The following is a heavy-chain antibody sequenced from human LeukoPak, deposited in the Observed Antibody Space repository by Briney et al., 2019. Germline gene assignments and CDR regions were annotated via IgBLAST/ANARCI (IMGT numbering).Heavy chain of an antibody. CDR1: GLSLRNVW. J-gene: IGHJ4*02. CDR2: IKRETDGGTT. CDR3: AQGSGFYYDY. V-gene: IGHV3-15*07. Sequence: GGSLRLSCEVSGLSLRNVWMNWLRQAPGKGLEWVGLIKRETDGGTTDFAAPVKGRFTISRDDSKNTLYLQMNRLTSEDTAVYYCAQGSGFYYDYWGQGTLVTVSS. D-gene: IGHD3-22*01.